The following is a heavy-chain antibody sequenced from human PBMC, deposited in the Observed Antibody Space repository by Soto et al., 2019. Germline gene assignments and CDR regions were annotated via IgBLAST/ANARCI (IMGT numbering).Heavy chain of an antibody. D-gene: IGHD1-7*01. CDR2: INHSGST. V-gene: IGHV4-34*01. CDR1: GGSFSGYY. CDR3: ARGGITGTTFNDY. J-gene: IGHJ4*02. Sequence: QVQLQQWGAGLLKPSETLSLTCAVYGGSFSGYYWSWIRQPPGKGLEWIGEINHSGSTNYNPSLKSRVTISVDTSQNQFSLKLSSVTAADTAVYYCARGGITGTTFNDYWGQGTLVTVSS.